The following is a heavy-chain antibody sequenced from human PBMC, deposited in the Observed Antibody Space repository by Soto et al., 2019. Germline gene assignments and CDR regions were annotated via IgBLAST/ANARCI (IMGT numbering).Heavy chain of an antibody. CDR2: ISGSGGST. D-gene: IGHD1-7*01. CDR3: AKDTSSRGTRRYYYYGMDV. CDR1: GFTFSSYA. J-gene: IGHJ6*02. Sequence: GSLRLSCAASGFTFSSYAMSWVRQAPGKGLEWVSAISGSGGSTYYADSVKGRFTISRDNSKNTLYLQMSSLRAEDTAVYYCAKDTSSRGTRRYYYYGMDVWGQGTTVTVSS. V-gene: IGHV3-23*01.